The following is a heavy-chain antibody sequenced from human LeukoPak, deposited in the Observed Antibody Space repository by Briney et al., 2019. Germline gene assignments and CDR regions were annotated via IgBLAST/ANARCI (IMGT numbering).Heavy chain of an antibody. D-gene: IGHD3-10*01. Sequence: GSSVKVSCKASGDTFGIYAISWVRQAPGQGLEWMGGIIPIFATANYAQKFQGRVTITADESTNTAYMELNSLRAEDTAVYYCARDRAPPTSWYFDLWGRGTLVTVSS. CDR1: GDTFGIYA. V-gene: IGHV1-69*01. CDR2: IIPIFATA. CDR3: ARDRAPPTSWYFDL. J-gene: IGHJ2*01.